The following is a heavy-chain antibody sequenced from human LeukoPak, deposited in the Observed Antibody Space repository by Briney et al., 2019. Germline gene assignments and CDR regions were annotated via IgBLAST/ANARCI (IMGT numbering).Heavy chain of an antibody. V-gene: IGHV3-33*08. D-gene: IGHD6-19*01. CDR2: IWYDGSNK. CDR1: GFTFSSYA. CDR3: ARDGFIAVAQGAFDI. Sequence: GGSLRLSCAASGFTFSSYAMSWVRQAPGKGLEWVAVIWYDGSNKYYADSVKGRFTISRDNSKNTLYLQMNSLRAEDTAVYYCARDGFIAVAQGAFDIWGQGTMVTVSS. J-gene: IGHJ3*02.